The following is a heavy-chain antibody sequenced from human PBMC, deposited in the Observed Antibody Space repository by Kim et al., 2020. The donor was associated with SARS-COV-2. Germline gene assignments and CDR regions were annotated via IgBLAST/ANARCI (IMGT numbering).Heavy chain of an antibody. J-gene: IGHJ6*02. CDR3: ASDRVAAALLDYYYYGMDV. CDR1: GGTFSSYA. Sequence: SVKVSCKASGGTFSSYAISWVRQAPGQGLEWMGGINPIFGTANYAQKFQGRVTITADESTSTAYMELSSLRSEDTAVYYCASDRVAAALLDYYYYGMDVWGQGTTVTVSS. V-gene: IGHV1-69*13. D-gene: IGHD2-15*01. CDR2: INPIFGTA.